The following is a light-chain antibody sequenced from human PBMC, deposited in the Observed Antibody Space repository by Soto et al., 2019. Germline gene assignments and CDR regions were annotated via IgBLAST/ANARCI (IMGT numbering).Light chain of an antibody. CDR3: QQSYSTPPT. J-gene: IGKJ1*01. CDR2: SAS. V-gene: IGKV1-39*01. Sequence: IQLTQSPSSLPASVGDRVTITCRASQGITSYLAWYQQRPGKAPGLLIYSASTLQSGVPSRFSGSGYGTDFSLTISSLKPEDSATYYCQQSYSTPPTFGQGTKVDI. CDR1: QGITSY.